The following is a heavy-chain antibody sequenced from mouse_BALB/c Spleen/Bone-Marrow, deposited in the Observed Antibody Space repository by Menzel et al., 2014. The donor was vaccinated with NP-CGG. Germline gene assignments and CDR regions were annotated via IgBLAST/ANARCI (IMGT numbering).Heavy chain of an antibody. CDR1: GYTFTDYA. J-gene: IGHJ4*01. V-gene: IGHV1S137*01. Sequence: VQRVESGAELVRPGVSVKISCKGSGYTFTDYAIHWVKQSHAKSLEWIGLISSYYGDASYNQKLKGKATMTVDKSSSTAYMDLARLTSEDSAIYYCARSGKVRNAMDYWGQGTSVTVSS. D-gene: IGHD2-14*01. CDR3: ARSGKVRNAMDY. CDR2: ISSYYGDA.